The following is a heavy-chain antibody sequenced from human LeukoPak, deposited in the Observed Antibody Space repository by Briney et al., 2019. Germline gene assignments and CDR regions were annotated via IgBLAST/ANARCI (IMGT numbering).Heavy chain of an antibody. D-gene: IGHD3-9*01. Sequence: GASVTVSCKVSVYTLTELSMHWVRQAPGKGREWMGGFDPEDGETIYAQKFQGRVTMTEDTSTDTAYMELSSLRSEDTAVYYCATLSDYDILTGYHLWGQGTLVTVSS. CDR1: VYTLTELS. CDR2: FDPEDGET. J-gene: IGHJ4*02. V-gene: IGHV1-24*01. CDR3: ATLSDYDILTGYHL.